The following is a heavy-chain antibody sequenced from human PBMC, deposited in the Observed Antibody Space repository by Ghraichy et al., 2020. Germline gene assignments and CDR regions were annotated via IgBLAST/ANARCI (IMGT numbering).Heavy chain of an antibody. CDR2: TRNKANSYTT. CDR3: ARGPKGAVAGIIRYFDY. CDR1: GFTFSDHY. D-gene: IGHD6-19*01. Sequence: GGSLRLSCAASGFTFSDHYMDWVRQAPGKGLEWVGRTRNKANSYTTEYAASVKGRFTISRDDSKNSLYLQMNSLKTEDTAVYYCARGPKGAVAGIIRYFDYWGQGTLVTVSS. V-gene: IGHV3-72*01. J-gene: IGHJ4*02.